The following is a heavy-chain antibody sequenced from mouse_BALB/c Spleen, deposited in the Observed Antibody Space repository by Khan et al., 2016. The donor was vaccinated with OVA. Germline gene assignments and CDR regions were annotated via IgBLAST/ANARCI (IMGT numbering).Heavy chain of an antibody. CDR1: GYSFTGYY. Sequence: VQLKQSGPDLVKPGASVKMSCKASGYSFTGYYMTWVKQSHGKSLECIGRVNPNTGNTNYNQKFKGKAILIVDTSSSTAYMELRNLTSEDSAVYYCARGYDFFAYWGQGTLVTVSA. D-gene: IGHD2-13*01. CDR2: VNPNTGNT. CDR3: ARGYDFFAY. V-gene: IGHV1-26*01. J-gene: IGHJ3*01.